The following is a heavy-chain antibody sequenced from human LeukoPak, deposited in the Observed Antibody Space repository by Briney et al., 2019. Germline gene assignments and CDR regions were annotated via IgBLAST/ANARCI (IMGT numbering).Heavy chain of an antibody. Sequence: SETLSLTCTVSGGSVGSGSYYWSWIRQSPGMGLEWIGYILYSDITNYNPSLKSRVTMSVDTSKNQFSLRLTSVTAADTAVYYCAAMAVNWFDPWGQGTLVIVSS. CDR3: AAMAVNWFDP. CDR2: ILYSDIT. V-gene: IGHV4-61*01. D-gene: IGHD5-18*01. CDR1: GGSVGSGSYY. J-gene: IGHJ5*02.